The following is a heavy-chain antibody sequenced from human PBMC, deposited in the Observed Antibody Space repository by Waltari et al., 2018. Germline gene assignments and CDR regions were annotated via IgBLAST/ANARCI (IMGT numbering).Heavy chain of an antibody. CDR1: GGTFSTFV. V-gene: IGHV1-69*01. CDR3: ASHVSEYQELLFACDN. CDR2: IITYSGTA. J-gene: IGHJ4*02. Sequence: QVQLVQSGAEVKKPGSSVKVSCKTAGGTFSTFVISWVRQAPGQGLEWMGGIITYSGTAIYAQKFQGRITITADESTTTAYMELSSLRSEDTAVYYCASHVSEYQELLFACDNWGQGTLVTVSS. D-gene: IGHD2-21*02.